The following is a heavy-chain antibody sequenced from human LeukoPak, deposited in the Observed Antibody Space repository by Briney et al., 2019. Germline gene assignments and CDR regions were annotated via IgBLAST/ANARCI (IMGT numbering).Heavy chain of an antibody. CDR3: ARHVGSGSYFDY. CDR2: IFYSGST. D-gene: IGHD3-22*01. J-gene: IGHJ4*02. V-gene: IGHV4-59*08. CDR1: GGSMSSYY. Sequence: SETLSLTCTVSGGSMSSYYWSWIRQPPGKGLEWIGYIFYSGSTNYNPSLKSRVIISVDTSKNQFSLKLSSVTAADTAVYYCARHVGSGSYFDYWGQGTLVTVSS.